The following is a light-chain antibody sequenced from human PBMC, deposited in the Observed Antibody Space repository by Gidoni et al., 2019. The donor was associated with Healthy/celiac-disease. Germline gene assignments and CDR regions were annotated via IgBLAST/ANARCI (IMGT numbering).Light chain of an antibody. J-gene: IGKJ3*01. CDR2: GSA. CDR3: QQYGSSPLT. V-gene: IGKV3-20*01. Sequence: EIVLTQSPGTLSWSPGERATLSCRASQSVSSSYVTWYQQKPGQAPRLLIYGSASRATGIPDMFSGSGSGTDFTLTISRLEPEDFAVYYCQQYGSSPLTFXPXTKVDIK. CDR1: QSVSSSY.